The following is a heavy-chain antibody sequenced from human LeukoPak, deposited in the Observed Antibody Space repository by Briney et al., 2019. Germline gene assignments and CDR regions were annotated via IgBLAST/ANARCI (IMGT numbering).Heavy chain of an antibody. CDR2: IYYSGST. J-gene: IGHJ4*02. Sequence: PSETLSLTCTVPGGSISSYYWTWIRQPPGKGLEWIGYIYYSGSTSYNPSLMSRVTFSVDTSRNQFSLRLTSVTAADTAIYCCARVSSGSRRDGYNVVDFWGQGTLVTVSS. V-gene: IGHV4-59*01. D-gene: IGHD5-24*01. CDR3: ARVSSGSRRDGYNVVDF. CDR1: GGSISSYY.